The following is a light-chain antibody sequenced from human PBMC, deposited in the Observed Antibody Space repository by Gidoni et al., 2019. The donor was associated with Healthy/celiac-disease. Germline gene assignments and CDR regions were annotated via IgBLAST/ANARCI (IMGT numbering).Light chain of an antibody. CDR1: ALPKQY. V-gene: IGLV3-25*02. CDR2: KDS. CDR3: QYADSSGTYGVV. J-gene: IGLJ2*01. Sequence: SYELTPPPSVSVSPGRTARITCSGDALPKQYAYWYMQKPGQAPVLVINKDSEGRSGIPERFSGSSSGTTVTLTIRGVQATDAADYYCQYADSSGTYGVVFGGGTKLTVL.